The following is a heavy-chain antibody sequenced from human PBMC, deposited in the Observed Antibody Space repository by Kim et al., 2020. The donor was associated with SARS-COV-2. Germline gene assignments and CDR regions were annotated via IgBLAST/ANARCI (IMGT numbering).Heavy chain of an antibody. J-gene: IGHJ3*02. CDR1: GFTFSNHG. CDR3: AKDWVLSAHNDAFDI. CDR2: ISGSGGNT. D-gene: IGHD1-26*01. Sequence: GGSLRLSCAASGFTFSNHGMGWVRQAPGKGLEWVSAISGSGGNTYYADSVKGRFTISRDNSKNTLHLQMYSLRPEDTAVYFCAKDWVLSAHNDAFDIWGQGTVVTVSS. V-gene: IGHV3-23*01.